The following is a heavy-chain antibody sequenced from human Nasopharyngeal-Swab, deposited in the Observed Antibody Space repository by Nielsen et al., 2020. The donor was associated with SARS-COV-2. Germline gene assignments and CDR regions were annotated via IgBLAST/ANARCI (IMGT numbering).Heavy chain of an antibody. J-gene: IGHJ4*02. CDR2: ISWNSGSI. CDR3: AKVLGPMVRGVIGYFDY. V-gene: IGHV3-9*01. D-gene: IGHD3-10*01. Sequence: WIRQPPGKGLEWVSGISWNSGSIGYADSVKGRFTISRDNAKNSLYLQMNSLRAEDTALYYCAKVLGPMVRGVIGYFDYWGREPWSPSPQ.